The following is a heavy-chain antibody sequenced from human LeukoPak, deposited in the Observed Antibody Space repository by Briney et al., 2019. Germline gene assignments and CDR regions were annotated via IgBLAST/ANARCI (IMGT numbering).Heavy chain of an antibody. CDR3: VRHGGSYSLDY. V-gene: IGHV4-59*08. Sequence: SETLSLTCTVSGVSISSYYWSWIRQPPGKGLEWIGYIIDNWNTHYNPSLKSRVTISVDTSKNQFSLKLSSVTAADTAVYYCVRHGGSYSLDYWGQGTLVTVSS. D-gene: IGHD1-26*01. CDR1: GVSISSYY. J-gene: IGHJ4*02. CDR2: IIDNWNT.